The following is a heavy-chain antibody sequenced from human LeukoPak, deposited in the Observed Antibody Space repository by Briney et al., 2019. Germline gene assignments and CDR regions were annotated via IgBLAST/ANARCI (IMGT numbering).Heavy chain of an antibody. V-gene: IGHV4-59*08. D-gene: IGHD6-19*01. CDR2: MYYSGST. J-gene: IGHJ3*02. CDR1: GGSISSYY. CDR3: ARNQAVAANRGAFDI. Sequence: SETLSLTCTVSGGSISSYYCSWIQQPPGKGLEWIGYMYYSGSTNYNPSLKSRVTISVDMSKNQFSLKLSSVTAADTAVYYCARNQAVAANRGAFDIRGQGTMVTVSS.